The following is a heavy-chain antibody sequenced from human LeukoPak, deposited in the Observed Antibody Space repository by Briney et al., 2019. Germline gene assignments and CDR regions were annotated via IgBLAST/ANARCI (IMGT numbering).Heavy chain of an antibody. CDR1: GFTFGDYA. Sequence: GGSLRLSCTASGFTFGDYAMSWFRQAPGKGLEWVGFIRSKAYGGTTEYAASVKGRFTISRDDSKSIAYLQMNSLKTEDTAVYYCTREGVTTLTPYFYYYMDVWGKGTTVTISS. V-gene: IGHV3-49*03. CDR3: TREGVTTLTPYFYYYMDV. J-gene: IGHJ6*03. D-gene: IGHD3-10*01. CDR2: IRSKAYGGTT.